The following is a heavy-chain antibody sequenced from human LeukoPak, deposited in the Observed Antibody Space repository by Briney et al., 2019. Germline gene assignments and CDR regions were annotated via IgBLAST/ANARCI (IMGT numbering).Heavy chain of an antibody. CDR1: GGSISNSIYY. CDR3: ARHGPAAHQTHTFDY. V-gene: IGHV4-39*01. CDR2: IYYSGIT. Sequence: SETLSLTCTVSGGSISNSIYYWGWIRQPPGRGLEWIGSIYYSGITYYNPSLKSRVTISVDTSKNQFSLKLSSVTAADTAVYYCARHGPAAHQTHTFDYWGQGTLVTVSS. J-gene: IGHJ4*02. D-gene: IGHD2-2*01.